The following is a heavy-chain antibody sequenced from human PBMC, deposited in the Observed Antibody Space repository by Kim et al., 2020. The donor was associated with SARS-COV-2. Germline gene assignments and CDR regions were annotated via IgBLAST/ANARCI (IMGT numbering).Heavy chain of an antibody. Sequence: GGSLRLSCAASGFTFSSYSMNWVRQAPGKGLEWVSSISSSSSYIYYADSVKGRFTISRDNAKNSLYLQMNSLRAEDTAVYYCAIQPSGTVTTHYWGQGTLVTLSS. CDR1: GFTFSSYS. CDR3: AIQPSGTVTTHY. CDR2: ISSSSSYI. V-gene: IGHV3-21*01. D-gene: IGHD4-17*01. J-gene: IGHJ4*02.